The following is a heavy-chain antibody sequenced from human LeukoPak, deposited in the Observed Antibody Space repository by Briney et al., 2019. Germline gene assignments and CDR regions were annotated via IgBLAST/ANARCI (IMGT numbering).Heavy chain of an antibody. J-gene: IGHJ5*02. CDR2: IYYSGST. CDR1: GGSISYYY. V-gene: IGHV4-59*08. D-gene: IGHD6-13*01. Sequence: SETLSLTCSVSGGSISYYYWTWIRQPPGKGLEWIGYIYYSGSTNYNPSLKSRVTISVDTSKNQFSLKLSSVTAADTAVYYCATGRWGSSWYRGFDPWGQGTLVTVSS. CDR3: ATGRWGSSWYRGFDP.